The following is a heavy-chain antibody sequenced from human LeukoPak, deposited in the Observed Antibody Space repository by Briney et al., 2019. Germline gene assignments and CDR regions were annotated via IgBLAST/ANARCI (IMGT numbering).Heavy chain of an antibody. CDR1: GYTFTNYD. CDR2: MNPNSGNT. V-gene: IGHV1-8*01. Sequence: GASVKVSCKASGYTFTNYDINWVRQATGQGLEWMGWMNPNSGNTGYAQELQGRVTMTRNSSISTAFMELSSLRSEDTAVYYYARGGTIYDSILEDAFDIWGQGTMVTVSS. CDR3: ARGGTIYDSILEDAFDI. D-gene: IGHD3-22*01. J-gene: IGHJ3*02.